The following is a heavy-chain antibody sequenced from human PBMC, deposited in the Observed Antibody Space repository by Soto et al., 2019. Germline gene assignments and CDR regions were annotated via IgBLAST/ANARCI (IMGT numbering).Heavy chain of an antibody. CDR3: ATGRSEVVPGAMDT. CDR1: GDSFSNYY. J-gene: IGHJ5*02. Sequence: PSETLSLTCTVAGDSFSNYYCNWVRKSAGKGLEWIGRIYPTGSTTYNPSLKSRLIMSVDTSKNQFSLRLTSMTAADTAVYYCATGRSEVVPGAMDTWGQGTLVTVSS. V-gene: IGHV4-4*07. D-gene: IGHD2-2*01. CDR2: IYPTGST.